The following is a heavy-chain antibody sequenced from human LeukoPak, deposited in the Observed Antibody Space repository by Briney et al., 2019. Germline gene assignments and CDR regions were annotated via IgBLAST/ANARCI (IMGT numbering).Heavy chain of an antibody. D-gene: IGHD1-26*01. CDR2: IWYDGSNK. Sequence: GRSLRLSCAASGFTFSSYGMHWVRQAPGKGLEWVAVIWYDGSNKYYADSVKGRFTISRDNSKNTLYLQMNSLRAEDTAVYYCARWWELLGYDPWGQGTLVTVSS. J-gene: IGHJ5*02. V-gene: IGHV3-33*01. CDR3: ARWWELLGYDP. CDR1: GFTFSSYG.